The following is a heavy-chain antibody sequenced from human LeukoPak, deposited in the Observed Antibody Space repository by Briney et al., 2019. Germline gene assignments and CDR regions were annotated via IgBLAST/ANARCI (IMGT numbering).Heavy chain of an antibody. CDR2: IYYSGST. CDR3: ARYSSSSGYFDY. Sequence: SETLSLTCTVSGGSISSYYWSWIRYPPGKGLAWIGYIYYSGSTNYNSSLKSRVTISVDTSKNQFSLKLSSVTAADTAVYYCARYSSSSGYFDYWGQGTLVTVSS. D-gene: IGHD6-6*01. CDR1: GGSISSYY. J-gene: IGHJ4*02. V-gene: IGHV4-59*01.